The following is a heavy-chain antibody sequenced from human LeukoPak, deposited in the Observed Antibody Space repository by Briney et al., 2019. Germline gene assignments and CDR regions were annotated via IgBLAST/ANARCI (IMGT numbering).Heavy chain of an antibody. CDR1: GFTFGSYA. J-gene: IGHJ4*02. CDR3: ARDLGYCTNGVCHTRFDY. CDR2: ISGSGGST. V-gene: IGHV3-23*01. Sequence: PGGSLRLSCAASGFTFGSYAMSWVRQAPGKGLEWVSAISGSGGSTYYADSVKGRFTISRDNSKNTLYLQMNSLRAEDTAVYYCARDLGYCTNGVCHTRFDYWGQGTLVAVSS. D-gene: IGHD2-8*01.